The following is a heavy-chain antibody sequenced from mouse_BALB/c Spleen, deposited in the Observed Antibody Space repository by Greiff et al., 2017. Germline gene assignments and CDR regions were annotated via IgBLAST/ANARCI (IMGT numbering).Heavy chain of an antibody. J-gene: IGHJ2*01. CDR2: IRLKSNNYAT. CDR1: GFTFSNYW. CDR3: TTEIYYYGSSPFSY. D-gene: IGHD1-1*01. Sequence: EVKVVESGGGLVQPGGSMKLSCVASGFTFSNYWMNWVRQSPEKGLEWVAEIRLKSNNYATHYAESVKGRFTISRDDSKSSVYLQMNNLRAEDTGIYYCTTEIYYYGSSPFSYWGQGTTLTVSS. V-gene: IGHV6-6*02.